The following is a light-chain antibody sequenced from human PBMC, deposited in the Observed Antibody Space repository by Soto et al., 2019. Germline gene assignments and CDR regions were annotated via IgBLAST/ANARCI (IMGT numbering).Light chain of an antibody. J-gene: IGLJ1*01. CDR2: DVS. CDR3: CSYAGSYIYV. Sequence: QSVLTQPRSVSRSPGQSVTISCTGTSSNVGGYNYVSWYQQLPGKAPKLMVYDVSKRPSGVPDRFSGSKSGNTASLTISGLQAEDEADYYCCSYAGSYIYVFGTGTKVTVL. V-gene: IGLV2-11*01. CDR1: SSNVGGYNY.